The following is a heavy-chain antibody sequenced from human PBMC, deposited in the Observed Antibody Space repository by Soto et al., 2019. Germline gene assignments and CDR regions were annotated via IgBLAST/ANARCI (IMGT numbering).Heavy chain of an antibody. D-gene: IGHD3-3*01. CDR3: ARDIFGGSYDFWH. Sequence: EVRLVESGGGLVQPGGSLRLSCAASGFIVSGIFMTWVRQVPGKGPEWVSTISSDDKTYYADSVRGRFTISRDISKNTLFRQMNTLRAEDTAVYHCARDIFGGSYDFWHGGQGTLVTVSS. CDR2: ISSDDKT. V-gene: IGHV3-66*01. CDR1: GFIVSGIF. J-gene: IGHJ4*02.